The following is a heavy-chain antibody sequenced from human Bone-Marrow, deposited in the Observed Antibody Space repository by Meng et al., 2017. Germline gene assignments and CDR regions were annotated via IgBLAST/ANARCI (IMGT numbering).Heavy chain of an antibody. CDR3: ARDNLKDWFDP. V-gene: IGHV1-69*01. CDR2: IIPIFGTA. CDR1: AGTFSTYA. Sequence: GPQVKKPGSSVKGALKASAGTFSTYAISLLRQPPGQGLDLMGGIIPIFGTANYAQKFQGRFTITADESTSTAYMELSRLRSEDTAVYYCARDNLKDWFDPWGQGTLVTVSS. J-gene: IGHJ5*02.